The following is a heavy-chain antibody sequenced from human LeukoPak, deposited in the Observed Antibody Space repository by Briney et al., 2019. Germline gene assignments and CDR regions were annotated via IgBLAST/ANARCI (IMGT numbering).Heavy chain of an antibody. CDR2: ISGSGGIT. CDR1: GFTFSSYA. CDR3: AKPHMITFGGIIVPDFDY. D-gene: IGHD3-16*02. V-gene: IGHV3-23*01. J-gene: IGHJ4*02. Sequence: GGSLRLSCAASGFTFSSYAMSWVRQAPGKGLEGASAISGSGGITYYADSVKGRFTISRDNSKNTLYLQMNSLRAEDTAVYYCAKPHMITFGGIIVPDFDYWGQGTLVTVSS.